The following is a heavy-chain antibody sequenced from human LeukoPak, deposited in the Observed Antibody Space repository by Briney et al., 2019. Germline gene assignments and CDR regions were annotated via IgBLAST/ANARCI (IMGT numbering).Heavy chain of an antibody. CDR2: ISLKSGSI. J-gene: IGHJ4*02. V-gene: IGHV3-9*03. CDR1: VFTFDDYA. Sequence: GRSLRLSCAASVFTFDDYAMHGVREAPGKGLEWVSGISLKSGSIGYADSVKGRFTIARDNAKNSLYLQMNSLRAEDMALYYCAKTDGEYAYFDYWGQGTLVTVSS. CDR3: AKTDGEYAYFDY. D-gene: IGHD4-17*01.